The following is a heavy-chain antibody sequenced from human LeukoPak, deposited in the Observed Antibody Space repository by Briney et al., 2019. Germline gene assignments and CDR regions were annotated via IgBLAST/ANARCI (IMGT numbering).Heavy chain of an antibody. Sequence: GGSLRLSCAASEFIFSTYGMHWVRQAPGKGLEWVAFIRYDGSNKYYVDSVKGRFTISRDNSKNTLYLQMNSLRAEDTAVYYCAKDRSSSMDVWGKGTTVTVSS. CDR2: IRYDGSNK. CDR3: AKDRSSSMDV. V-gene: IGHV3-30*02. D-gene: IGHD2-2*01. CDR1: EFIFSTYG. J-gene: IGHJ6*04.